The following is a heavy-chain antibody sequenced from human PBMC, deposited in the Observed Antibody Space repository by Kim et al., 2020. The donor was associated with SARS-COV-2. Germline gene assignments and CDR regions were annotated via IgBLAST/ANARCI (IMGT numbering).Heavy chain of an antibody. CDR3: ANGARDSSGYEYLDWYFDL. J-gene: IGHJ2*01. Sequence: GGSLRLSCAASGFTFDDYTMHWVRQAPGKGLEWVSLISWDGGSTYYADSVKGRFTISRDNSKNSLYLQMNSLRTEDTALYYCANGARDSSGYEYLDWYFDLWGRGTLVTVSS. CDR1: GFTFDDYT. V-gene: IGHV3-43*01. CDR2: ISWDGGST. D-gene: IGHD3-22*01.